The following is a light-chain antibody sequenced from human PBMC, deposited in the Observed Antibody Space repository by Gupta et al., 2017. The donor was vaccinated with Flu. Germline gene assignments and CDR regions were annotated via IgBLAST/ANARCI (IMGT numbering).Light chain of an antibody. J-gene: IGKJ2*01. CDR1: QSISSN. V-gene: IGKV3-15*01. Sequence: PATLSVSPGERATLSGRASQSISSNLAWYQQKPGQAPRLLRYGASTRAAGLPARFSGSGSGTGFTLTISSLQSEDFALYYCQQYDAWPYTFGQGTKLEIK. CDR2: GAS. CDR3: QQYDAWPYT.